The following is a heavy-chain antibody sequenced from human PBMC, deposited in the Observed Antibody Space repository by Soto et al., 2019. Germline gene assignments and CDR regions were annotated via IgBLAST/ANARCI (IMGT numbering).Heavy chain of an antibody. D-gene: IGHD2-2*01. CDR2: IDPSDSYT. CDR1: GYSFTSYW. V-gene: IGHV5-10-1*01. CDR3: ASRYCSSNSCSLSYGMDV. Sequence: GESLKISCKGSGYSFTSYWISWVRQMPGKGLEWMGRIDPSDSYTNYSPSFQGHVTISADKSISTAYLQWSSLKASDTAMYYCASRYCSSNSCSLSYGMDVWGQGTTVTVYS. J-gene: IGHJ6*02.